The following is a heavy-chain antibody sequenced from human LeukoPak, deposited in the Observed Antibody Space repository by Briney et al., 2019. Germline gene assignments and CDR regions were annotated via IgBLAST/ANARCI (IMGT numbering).Heavy chain of an antibody. CDR2: IYSGGTT. J-gene: IGHJ6*03. Sequence: PGGSLRLSCAASGFIVNSNHMIWVRQAPAKGLEWVSVIYSGGTTYYADSVRGRFTISRDNSKNTLYLQMGSLRAEDTAVYYCATVASGGHYHYMDVWGRGTTVTVSS. V-gene: IGHV3-66*02. D-gene: IGHD6-19*01. CDR3: ATVASGGHYHYMDV. CDR1: GFIVNSNH.